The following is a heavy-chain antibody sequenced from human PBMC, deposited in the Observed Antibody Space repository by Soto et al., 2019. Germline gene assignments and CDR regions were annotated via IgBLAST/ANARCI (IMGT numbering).Heavy chain of an antibody. CDR1: GFTFSDYY. J-gene: IGHJ6*02. CDR3: ARDGSGSDYYGMDV. D-gene: IGHD3-10*01. Sequence: QVQLVESGGGLVKPGGSLRLSCAASGFTFSDYYMSWIRQAPGKGLEWISYISSSTGYTNYADSVKGQFTISTDNXKTTMYLHMSSLRGADTAVYYCARDGSGSDYYGMDVWGQGTTVTVSS. V-gene: IGHV3-11*05. CDR2: ISSSTGYT.